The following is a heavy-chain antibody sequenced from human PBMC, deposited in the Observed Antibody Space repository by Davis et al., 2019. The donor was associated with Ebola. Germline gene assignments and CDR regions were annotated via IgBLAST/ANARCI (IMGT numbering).Heavy chain of an antibody. CDR1: GGSISSHY. D-gene: IGHD2-21*01. Sequence: PSETLSLTCTVSGGSISSHYWIWIRQPPGKGLEWIGYIYYSGSTNYNPSLKSRVTISVDTSKNQFSLKLTSVTAADTAVYYCASAPVGCRGGNCFALADVWGQGTKVTGS. CDR3: ASAPVGCRGGNCFALADV. CDR2: IYYSGST. J-gene: IGHJ6*02. V-gene: IGHV4-59*11.